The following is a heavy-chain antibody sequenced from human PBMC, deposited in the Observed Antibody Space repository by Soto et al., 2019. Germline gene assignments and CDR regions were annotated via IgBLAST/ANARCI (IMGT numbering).Heavy chain of an antibody. CDR1: GGSISSGGYY. D-gene: IGHD3-22*01. CDR3: ARDQTNYYYDSSGCSH. V-gene: IGHV4-31*03. Sequence: SETLSLTCTVSGGSISSGGYYWSWIRQHPGKGLEWIGYIYYSGSTYYNPSLKSRVTISVDTSKNQFSLELSSVTAADTAVYYCARDQTNYYYDSSGCSHWGQGTLVTVSS. CDR2: IYYSGST. J-gene: IGHJ4*02.